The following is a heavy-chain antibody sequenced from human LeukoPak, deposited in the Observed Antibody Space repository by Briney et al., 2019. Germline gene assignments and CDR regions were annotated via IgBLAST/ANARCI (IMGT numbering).Heavy chain of an antibody. D-gene: IGHD5-18*01. V-gene: IGHV3-15*01. J-gene: IGHJ4*02. CDR1: GFSFSNAW. CDR3: AREGLHGMVTRSFDY. CDR2: IKSKSDGGTT. Sequence: GGSLRHSCAASGFSFSNAWMSWVRQAPGKGLEWVGSIKSKSDGGTTDYAAPVKGRFTISRDNAKNSLYLQMNSLRAEDTAVYYCAREGLHGMVTRSFDYWGQGTLVTVSS.